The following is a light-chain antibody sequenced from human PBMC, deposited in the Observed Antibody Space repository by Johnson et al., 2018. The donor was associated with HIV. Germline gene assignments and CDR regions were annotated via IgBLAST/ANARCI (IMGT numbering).Light chain of an antibody. Sequence: SVLTQPPSVSAAPGQTVTISCSGSSSNIGNNYVSWYQQLPGTAPKLLIYDNNKRPSGIPDRFSGSKSGTSATLGITGLQIGDEADYYCGTWDSSLSAVYVFGTGTKVTVL. CDR2: DNN. V-gene: IGLV1-51*01. CDR3: GTWDSSLSAVYV. CDR1: SSNIGNNY. J-gene: IGLJ1*01.